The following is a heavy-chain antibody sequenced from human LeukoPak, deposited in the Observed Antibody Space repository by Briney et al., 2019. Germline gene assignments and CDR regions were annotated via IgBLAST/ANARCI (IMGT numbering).Heavy chain of an antibody. CDR3: AREPHSYYDSSGYSTSSGAFDI. V-gene: IGHV4-30-4*08. CDR2: IYYSGST. CDR1: GGSISSGDYY. J-gene: IGHJ3*02. D-gene: IGHD3-22*01. Sequence: SETLSLTCTVSGGSISSGDYYWRWLRQPPGKGLEWLGYIYYSGSTYYNPSLKSRVTISVDTSKNQFSLKLSSVTAADTAVYYCAREPHSYYDSSGYSTSSGAFDIWGQGTMVTVSS.